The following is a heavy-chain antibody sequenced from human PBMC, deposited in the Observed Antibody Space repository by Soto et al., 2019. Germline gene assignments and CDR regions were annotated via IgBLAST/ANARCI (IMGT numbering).Heavy chain of an antibody. CDR2: INHSGST. V-gene: IGHV4-34*01. D-gene: IGHD6-13*01. CDR3: ARVRLAQQDFDY. CDR1: GGSFSGYY. Sequence: QVQLQQWGAGLLKPSETPSLTCAVYGGSFSGYYWSWIRQPPGKGLEWIGEINHSGSTNYNPSLKSRVTISVDTSKNQFSLKLSSVTAADTAVYYCARVRLAQQDFDYWGQGTLVTVSS. J-gene: IGHJ4*02.